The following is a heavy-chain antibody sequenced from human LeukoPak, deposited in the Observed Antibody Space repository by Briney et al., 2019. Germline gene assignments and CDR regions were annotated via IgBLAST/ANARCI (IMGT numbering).Heavy chain of an antibody. CDR1: GGSISSGSDY. Sequence: PSETLSLTCSVSGGSISSGSDYWRWLRRPAGEGLEWFGRSYTNGRPKYNPSLKSRVTISVDTSKNQFSLKLSSVTAADTAVYYCAREVSSQLLCGGLGCYYYYYMDVWGKGTTVTVSS. CDR2: SYTNGRP. D-gene: IGHD2-2*01. CDR3: AREVSSQLLCGGLGCYYYYYMDV. V-gene: IGHV4-61*02. J-gene: IGHJ6*03.